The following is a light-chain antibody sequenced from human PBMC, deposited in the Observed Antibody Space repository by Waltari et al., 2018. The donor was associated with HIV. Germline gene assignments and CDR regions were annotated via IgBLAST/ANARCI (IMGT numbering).Light chain of an antibody. CDR3: MESLQTPKT. V-gene: IGKV2-28*01. Sequence: DIVMNQSPLSLPVTPGEPASISCRSSQSLLHRNGYNYLDWYLQKPGQSPQLLIYVSSNRASGVPDRFSGSGSCTDFTLKSSRVEAEDVVVYYCMESLQTPKTFGQGTKVEIK. CDR1: QSLLHRNGYNY. J-gene: IGKJ1*01. CDR2: VSS.